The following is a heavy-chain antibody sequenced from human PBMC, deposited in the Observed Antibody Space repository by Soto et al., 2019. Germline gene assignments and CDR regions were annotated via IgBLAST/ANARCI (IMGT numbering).Heavy chain of an antibody. CDR2: IGVYNGKT. Sequence: QEQLVPSGGEVKKPGASVRVSCKASGYTFTKYGITWVRQAPGQGLEWMGWIGVYNGKTNYARKLQGRVIMTADTSASTAYMELRSLRSDDTAVYYCSRARYCTSPSGYNHYYYGMDIWGQGTTVSVSS. J-gene: IGHJ6*02. CDR3: SRARYCTSPSGYNHYYYGMDI. CDR1: GYTFTKYG. V-gene: IGHV1-18*04. D-gene: IGHD2-2*02.